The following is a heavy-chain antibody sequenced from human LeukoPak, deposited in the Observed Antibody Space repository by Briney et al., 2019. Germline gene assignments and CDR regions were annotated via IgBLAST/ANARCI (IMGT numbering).Heavy chain of an antibody. CDR3: AKETGLVRGTVDY. CDR2: INPSGGST. Sequence: ASVKVSCKSPGYTFTSYYMYTVRQAPGQGLEWMGIINPSGGSTSYAQKFQGRVTMTRETSTSTVYMELRHLDSEDKAVFYCAKETGLVRGTVDYWGQGTLVTVSS. J-gene: IGHJ4*02. CDR1: GYTFTSYY. V-gene: IGHV1-46*01. D-gene: IGHD3-10*01.